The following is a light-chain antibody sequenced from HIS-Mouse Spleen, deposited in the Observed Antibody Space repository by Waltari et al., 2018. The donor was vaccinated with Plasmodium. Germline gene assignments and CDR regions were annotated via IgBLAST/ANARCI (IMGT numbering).Light chain of an antibody. V-gene: IGKV1-33*01. CDR2: DAS. CDR1: QDISNY. CDR3: QPYDIPPPAFT. Sequence: DIQMTQSPSSLSASVGDRVTITCQASQDISNYLNWYQQKPGKAPKLLIYDASNLETGVPSRFSGSGSETDFTFTISSLQPEDIATYYCQPYDIPPPAFTFGPGTKVDIK. J-gene: IGKJ3*01.